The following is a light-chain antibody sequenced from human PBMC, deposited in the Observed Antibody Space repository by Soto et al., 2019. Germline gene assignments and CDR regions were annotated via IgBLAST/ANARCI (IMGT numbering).Light chain of an antibody. V-gene: IGKV3-20*01. J-gene: IGKJ4*01. CDR1: QTVRNNY. CDR3: QQFSSYPLT. CDR2: DAS. Sequence: EFVLTQSPGTLSLSPGERATLSCRASQTVRNNYLARYQQKPVQAPRLLIYDASSRDTGIPNRFSDGGSGTDFTLTISRLEPEDFEVYYCQQFSSYPLTFGGGPKMEIK.